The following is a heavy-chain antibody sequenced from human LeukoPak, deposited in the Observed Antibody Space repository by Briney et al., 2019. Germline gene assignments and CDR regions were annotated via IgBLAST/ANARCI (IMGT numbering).Heavy chain of an antibody. CDR3: ARENSGSYYRQPQKNAFDI. J-gene: IGHJ3*02. CDR2: IYTSGST. D-gene: IGHD1-26*01. V-gene: IGHV4-4*07. CDR1: GGSISSYY. Sequence: SETLSLTCTVSGGSISSYYWSWIRQPAGKGLEWIGRIYTSGSTNYNPSLKSRVTMSVDTSKNQFSLKLSSVTAADTAVYYCARENSGSYYRQPQKNAFDIWSQGTMVTVSS.